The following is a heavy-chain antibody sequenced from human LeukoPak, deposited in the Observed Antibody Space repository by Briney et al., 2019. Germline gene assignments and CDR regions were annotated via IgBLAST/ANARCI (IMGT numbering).Heavy chain of an antibody. Sequence: GGSLRLSCAASGFTFSSYAMSCVRQAPGKGLEWVSGISGSGGSTYYADSVKGRFTISRDNSKNTLYLQMNSLRAEDTAVYYCAKGAYDSSGYYYFDYWGQGTLVTVSS. CDR2: ISGSGGST. CDR1: GFTFSSYA. CDR3: AKGAYDSSGYYYFDY. J-gene: IGHJ4*02. D-gene: IGHD3-22*01. V-gene: IGHV3-23*01.